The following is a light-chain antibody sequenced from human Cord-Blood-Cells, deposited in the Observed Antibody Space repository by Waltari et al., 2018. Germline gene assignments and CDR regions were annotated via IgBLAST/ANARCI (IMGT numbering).Light chain of an antibody. CDR1: QDISNY. V-gene: IGKV1-33*01. Sequence: DIQMTQSPSSLSASVGDRVPITCQASQDISNYLNWYQQKPGKAPKLLIYDASNLETGGPSRFSGSGSGTDFTFTISSLQPEDIATYYCQQYDNLQTFGQGTKLEIK. J-gene: IGKJ2*01. CDR2: DAS. CDR3: QQYDNLQT.